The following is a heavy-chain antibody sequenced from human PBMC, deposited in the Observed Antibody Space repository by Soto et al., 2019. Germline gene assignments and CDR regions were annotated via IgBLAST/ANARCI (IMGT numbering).Heavy chain of an antibody. D-gene: IGHD5-12*01. CDR1: VFAFITYE. V-gene: IGHV3-48*03. Sequence: PGWSLRLSCASSVFAFITYEMDWVRQAPGKGLEWVAHITSSGATMYADSVRGRFTISRDNADNSLYLQMNSLRPEDTAVYYCTKEKSVMYSGYDAFDTWGRGTMVTVSS. CDR2: ITSSGAT. J-gene: IGHJ3*02. CDR3: TKEKSVMYSGYDAFDT.